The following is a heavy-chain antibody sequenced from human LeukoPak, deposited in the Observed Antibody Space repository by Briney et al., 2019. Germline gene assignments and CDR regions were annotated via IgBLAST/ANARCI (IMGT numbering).Heavy chain of an antibody. CDR1: GFTFSSYA. CDR2: ISGGGGST. D-gene: IGHD2-15*01. CDR3: AKGLLGPALVVAAPIDY. Sequence: PGGSLRLSCAASGFTFSSYAMSWVRQAPGKGLEWVSAISGGGGSTYYADSVKGRFTISRDNSKNTLYLQMNSLRAEDTAVYYCAKGLLGPALVVAAPIDYWGQGTLVTVSS. V-gene: IGHV3-23*01. J-gene: IGHJ4*02.